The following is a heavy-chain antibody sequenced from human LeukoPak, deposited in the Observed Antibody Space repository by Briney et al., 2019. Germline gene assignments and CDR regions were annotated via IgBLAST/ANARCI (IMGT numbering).Heavy chain of an antibody. D-gene: IGHD2-2*01. J-gene: IGHJ4*02. V-gene: IGHV3-11*01. CDR2: ISSSGSTI. CDR3: ARGRPAAMGVDY. Sequence: GGSLRLSCAATGFTFSDYYMSLIRQARGKGLEWVSYISSSGSTIYYADSVKGRFTISRDNAKNSLYLQMNSLRAEDTAVYYCARGRPAAMGVDYWGQGTLVTVSS. CDR1: GFTFSDYY.